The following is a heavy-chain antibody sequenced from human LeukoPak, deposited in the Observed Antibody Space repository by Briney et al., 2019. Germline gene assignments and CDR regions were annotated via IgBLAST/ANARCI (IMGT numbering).Heavy chain of an antibody. J-gene: IGHJ4*02. V-gene: IGHV3-30*02. Sequence: GGSLRLSCAASGFTFSSYGMHWVRQAPGKGLEWVAFMRHDGSNKYYADSVKGRFTISRDNSKNTLYLQVNSLRAEDTAVYFCAKDKDSYGSGSFPFDYWGQGTLVTVSS. CDR3: AKDKDSYGSGSFPFDY. CDR2: MRHDGSNK. D-gene: IGHD3-10*01. CDR1: GFTFSSYG.